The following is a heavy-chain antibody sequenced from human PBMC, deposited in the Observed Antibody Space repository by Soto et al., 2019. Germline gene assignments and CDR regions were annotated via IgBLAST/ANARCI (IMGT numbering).Heavy chain of an antibody. CDR3: ARSEYWLEIPTYYYYGMDF. D-gene: IGHD6-19*01. CDR1: GGTFSSYA. J-gene: IGHJ6*02. CDR2: IIPIFGTA. Sequence: QVQLVQSGAAVKKPGSSVKVSCKASGGTFSSYAISWVRQAPGQGLEWMGGIIPIFGTANYAQKVQGRVTITAVESTSSAYMALSSLRSEDTAVYYCARSEYWLEIPTYYYYGMDFWGQGTTVTV. V-gene: IGHV1-69*01.